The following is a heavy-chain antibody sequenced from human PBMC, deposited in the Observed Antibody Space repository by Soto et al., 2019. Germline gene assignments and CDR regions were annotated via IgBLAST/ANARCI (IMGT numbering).Heavy chain of an antibody. CDR3: ARPLYYHDSSNYLNWFDP. CDR1: GYTFINYG. D-gene: IGHD3-22*01. CDR2: VSTDNGNT. Sequence: QVQLVQSGAEVKNPGASVKVSCKASGYTFINYGISWVRQAPGQGLEWMGWVSTDNGNTKYAEKFQGRVTMTTDTSTSTAYMELRSLRSDDTAVYYCARPLYYHDSSNYLNWFDPWGQGTLVTVFS. J-gene: IGHJ5*02. V-gene: IGHV1-18*01.